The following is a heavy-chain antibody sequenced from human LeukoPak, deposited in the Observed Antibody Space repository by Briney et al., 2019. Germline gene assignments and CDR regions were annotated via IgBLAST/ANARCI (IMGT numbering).Heavy chain of an antibody. Sequence: SETLSLTCAVYGGSFSGYYWNWIRQPPGKGLEWIGEINHSGSTNYNPSLKSRVTISVDTSKNQFSLKLSSVTAADTAVYYCARDLGYYYGSGSTDPWGQGTLVTVSS. CDR1: GGSFSGYY. CDR2: INHSGST. J-gene: IGHJ5*02. CDR3: ARDLGYYYGSGSTDP. D-gene: IGHD3-10*01. V-gene: IGHV4-34*01.